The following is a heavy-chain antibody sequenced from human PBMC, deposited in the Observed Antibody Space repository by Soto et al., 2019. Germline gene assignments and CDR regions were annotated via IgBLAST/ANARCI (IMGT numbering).Heavy chain of an antibody. Sequence: SETLSLTCTISVGSISISSYYWGWIRQPPGKGLEWIGSIYYSGSTYYNPSLKSRVTISVDTSKNQFSLKLSSVTAADTAVYYCARHGPIFGVDYYYHYGMDVWGQGTTVTVSS. CDR1: VGSISISSYY. D-gene: IGHD3-3*01. CDR2: IYYSGST. J-gene: IGHJ6*01. V-gene: IGHV4-39*01. CDR3: ARHGPIFGVDYYYHYGMDV.